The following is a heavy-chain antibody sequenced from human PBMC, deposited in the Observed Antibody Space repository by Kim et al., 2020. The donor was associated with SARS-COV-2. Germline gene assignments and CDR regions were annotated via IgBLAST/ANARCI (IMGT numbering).Heavy chain of an antibody. J-gene: IGHJ4*02. CDR1: GASISSSGYY. D-gene: IGHD2-21*01. V-gene: IGHV4-39*01. CDR3: ARHFRSIFIRFLGLFQLDC. CDR2: VYYNGST. Sequence: SETLSLTCTVSGASISSSGYYWGWIRQPPGKGLEWIGSVYYNGSTYYNPSLKSRVTISMDTSKNQFSLKVSSVTAADTAVYYCARHFRSIFIRFLGLFQLDCWGQGTLVTVSS.